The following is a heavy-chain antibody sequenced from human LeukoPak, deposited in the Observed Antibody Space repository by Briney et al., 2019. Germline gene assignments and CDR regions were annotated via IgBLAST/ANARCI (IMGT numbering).Heavy chain of an antibody. V-gene: IGHV4-34*01. CDR2: INHSGST. Sequence: SETLSLTCAVYGGSFSGYYWSWIHQPPGKGLEWIGEINHSGSTNYNPSLKSRVAISVDTSKNQFSLKLSSVTAADTAVYYCARHPRYGSRLNWFDPWGQGTLVTVSS. J-gene: IGHJ5*02. CDR1: GGSFSGYY. D-gene: IGHD5-18*01. CDR3: ARHPRYGSRLNWFDP.